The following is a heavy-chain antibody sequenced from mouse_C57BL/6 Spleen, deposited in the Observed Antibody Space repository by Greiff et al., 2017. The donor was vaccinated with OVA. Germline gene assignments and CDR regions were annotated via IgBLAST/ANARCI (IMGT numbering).Heavy chain of an antibody. D-gene: IGHD2-5*01. CDR1: GFSLSTSGMG. J-gene: IGHJ2*01. CDR2: IYWDDDK. V-gene: IGHV8-12*01. CDR3: ARRAADSNYAFDY. Sequence: QVTLKESGPGILQSSQTLSLTCSFSGFSLSTSGMGVSWIRQPSGKGLEWLAHIYWDDDKRYNPSLKSRLTISKDTSRNQVFLKITSVDTADTATYYCARRAADSNYAFDYWGQGTTLTVSS.